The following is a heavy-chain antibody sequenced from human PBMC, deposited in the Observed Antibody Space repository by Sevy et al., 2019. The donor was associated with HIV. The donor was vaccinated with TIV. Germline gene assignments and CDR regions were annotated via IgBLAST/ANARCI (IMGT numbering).Heavy chain of an antibody. CDR1: GFTFSGYA. CDR3: AKDPGIRGVKPYYFDY. CDR2: ISGSGGST. J-gene: IGHJ4*02. D-gene: IGHD3-10*01. V-gene: IGHV3-23*01. Sequence: GGSLRLSCAASGFTFSGYAMSWVRQAPGKGLEWVSAISGSGGSTYYADSVKGRLTISRDNSKNTRYLQMNSLRAEDTAVYYCAKDPGIRGVKPYYFDYWGQGTLVTVSS.